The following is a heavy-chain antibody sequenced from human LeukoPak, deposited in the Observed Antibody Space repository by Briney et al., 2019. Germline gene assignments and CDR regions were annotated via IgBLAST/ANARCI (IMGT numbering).Heavy chain of an antibody. CDR1: GGSISSYY. CDR3: ARGFGDGYNLYYFDY. CDR2: IYYSGST. V-gene: IGHV4-59*01. J-gene: IGHJ4*02. Sequence: SETLSLTCTVSGGSISSYYWSWIRQPPGKGLEWIGYIYYSGSTNYNPSLKSRVTISADTSKNQFSLKLSSVTAADTAVYYCARGFGDGYNLYYFDYWGQGILVTVSS. D-gene: IGHD5-24*01.